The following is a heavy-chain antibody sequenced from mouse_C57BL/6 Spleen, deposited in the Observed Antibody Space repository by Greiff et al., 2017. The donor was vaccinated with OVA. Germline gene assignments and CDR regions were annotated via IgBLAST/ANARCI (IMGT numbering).Heavy chain of an antibody. Sequence: QVPLQQSGAELVKPGASVKMSCKASGYTFTSYWITWVKQRPGQGLEWIGDIYPGSGSTNYNEKFKSKATLTVDTSSSTAYMQLSSLTSEDSAVYYCARELSTGGVDWYFDVWGTGTTVTVSS. CDR3: ARELSTGGVDWYFDV. CDR1: GYTFTSYW. D-gene: IGHD1-1*01. CDR2: IYPGSGST. V-gene: IGHV1-55*01. J-gene: IGHJ1*03.